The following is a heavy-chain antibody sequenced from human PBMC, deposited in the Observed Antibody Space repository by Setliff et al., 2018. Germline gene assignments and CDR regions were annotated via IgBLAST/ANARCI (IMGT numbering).Heavy chain of an antibody. CDR1: GESFSGYF. J-gene: IGHJ5*01. CDR3: ARIKWFGEADCFDS. CDR2: ISHSGNT. Sequence: SETLSLTCAVYGESFSGYFWSWIRQTPEKGLEWIGEISHSGNTNYNPSFKSRVTISIDTSKNQFSLKVNSVTAADTAVYFCARIKWFGEADCFDSWGQGTLVTVSS. D-gene: IGHD3-10*01. V-gene: IGHV4-34*01.